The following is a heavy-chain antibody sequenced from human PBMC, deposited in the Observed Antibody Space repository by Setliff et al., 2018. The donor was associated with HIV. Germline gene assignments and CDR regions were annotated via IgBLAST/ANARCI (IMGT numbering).Heavy chain of an antibody. V-gene: IGHV1-46*01. J-gene: IGHJ1*01. CDR2: INPSSGST. CDR1: GYTFTSYY. Sequence: GASVKVSCKASGYTFTSYYMHWVRQAPGQGLEWMGIINPSSGSTTYAQKFQGRVIMTRDTSTSTVCMELSSLRSEDTAVYYCARDPAPSSSASYFQHWGQGTPVTVSS. CDR3: ARDPAPSSSASYFQH. D-gene: IGHD6-6*01.